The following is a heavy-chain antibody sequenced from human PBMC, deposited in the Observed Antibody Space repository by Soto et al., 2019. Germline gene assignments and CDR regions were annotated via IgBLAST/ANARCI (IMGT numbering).Heavy chain of an antibody. CDR2: IYYSGST. Sequence: SETLSLTCTVSGGSISSSSYYWGWIRQPPGKGLEWIGSIYYSGSTYYNPSLKSRVTISVDTSKNQFSLKLSSVTAADTAVYYCARPGGIAAAGQNYFDYWGQGTLVTVSS. J-gene: IGHJ4*02. V-gene: IGHV4-39*01. CDR1: GGSISSSSYY. D-gene: IGHD6-13*01. CDR3: ARPGGIAAAGQNYFDY.